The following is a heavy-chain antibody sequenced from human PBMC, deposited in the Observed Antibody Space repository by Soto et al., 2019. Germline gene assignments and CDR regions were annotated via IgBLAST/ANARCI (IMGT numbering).Heavy chain of an antibody. CDR1: GFSLTTSGVG. D-gene: IGHD3-3*01. V-gene: IGHV2-5*02. CDR2: FYWDDDK. CDR3: AHRVLRTVFGLVTTTAIYFDF. Sequence: ITLKESGPTVVKPTETLTLTCTFSGFSLTTSGVGLGWVHQSPGKAPECFALFYWDDDKRYSTSLNSRLIITKDTSKNQVVLTMANVDPADTATYYCAHRVLRTVFGLVTTTAIYFDFWGPGTPVVVSS. J-gene: IGHJ4*02.